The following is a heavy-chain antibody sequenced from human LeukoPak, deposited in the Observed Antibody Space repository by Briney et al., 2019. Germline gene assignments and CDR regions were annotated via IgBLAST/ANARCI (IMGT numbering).Heavy chain of an antibody. CDR2: ITSRGSTI. V-gene: IGHV3-48*03. J-gene: IGHJ4*02. D-gene: IGHD3-22*01. Sequence: GGSLRLSCAASGFIFRRYWMSWVRQAPGKGLEWVSYITSRGSTIYYADSVKGRFTMSRDNAKNSLYLQMNSLRAEDTAVYYCATSSAYYYFDFDYWGQGTLVTVSS. CDR1: GFIFRRYW. CDR3: ATSSAYYYFDFDY.